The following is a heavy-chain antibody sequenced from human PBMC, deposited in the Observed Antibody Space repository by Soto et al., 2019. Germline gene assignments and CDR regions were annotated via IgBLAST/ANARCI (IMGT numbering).Heavy chain of an antibody. Sequence: QLQLQESGPGLVKPSETLSLTCTVSGASITNDNYYWAWVRQPPGECLEWIGGVTYTGTTYYNPSLRSRVTISLDTSKIHFSLRLTSVTAADTAVYYCARHRHHATFDPWGQGTLVIVSS. CDR2: VTYTGTT. J-gene: IGHJ5*02. CDR1: GASITNDNYY. V-gene: IGHV4-39*02. CDR3: ARHRHHATFDP.